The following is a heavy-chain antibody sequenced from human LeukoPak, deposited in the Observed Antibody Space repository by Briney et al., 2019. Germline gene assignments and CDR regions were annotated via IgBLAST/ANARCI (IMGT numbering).Heavy chain of an antibody. CDR2: ISGSGGST. D-gene: IGHD2-2*01. V-gene: IGHV3-23*01. Sequence: PGGSLRLSCAASGFTFSSYAMSWVRQAPGKGLEWVSAISGSGGSTYYADSVKGRFTISRDNSKNTLYLQMNSLRAEDTAVYYCAKDQRRIVVVPAARGHAFDIWGQGTMVTVSS. J-gene: IGHJ3*02. CDR1: GFTFSSYA. CDR3: AKDQRRIVVVPAARGHAFDI.